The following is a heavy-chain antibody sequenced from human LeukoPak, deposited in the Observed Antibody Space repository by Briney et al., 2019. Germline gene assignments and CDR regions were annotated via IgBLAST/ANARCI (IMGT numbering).Heavy chain of an antibody. CDR3: ARGLQYQLLKALGYYYMDV. V-gene: IGHV1-69*05. J-gene: IGHJ6*03. CDR2: IIPISGTA. CDR1: GGTFSTHA. D-gene: IGHD2-2*01. Sequence: SVKVSCKASGGTFSTHAIAWVRQAPGQGPEWMGGIIPISGTANYAQKFQGRVTITTDESTSTAYMELSSLTSDDTAVYYCARGLQYQLLKALGYYYMDVWGEGTTVTVSS.